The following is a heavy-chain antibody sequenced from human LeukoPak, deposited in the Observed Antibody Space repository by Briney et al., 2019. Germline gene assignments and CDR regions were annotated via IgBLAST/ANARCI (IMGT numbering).Heavy chain of an antibody. Sequence: PGGSLRLSSAASGFTFSSYAMSWVRQAPGKGLEWVSAISGSGGSTYYADPVKGRFTISRDNSKNTLYLQMNSLRAEDTAVYYCAKDGGWEPYFDYWGQGTLVTVSS. V-gene: IGHV3-23*01. CDR3: AKDGGWEPYFDY. J-gene: IGHJ4*02. CDR1: GFTFSSYA. D-gene: IGHD1-26*01. CDR2: ISGSGGST.